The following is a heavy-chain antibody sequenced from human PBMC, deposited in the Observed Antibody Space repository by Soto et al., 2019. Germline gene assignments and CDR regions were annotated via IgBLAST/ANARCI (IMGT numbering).Heavy chain of an antibody. V-gene: IGHV3-30-3*01. CDR3: ARVAPGHKHYDYYGSEV. CDR2: ISYDGSNT. Sequence: SGGSLRLSCVASGLTFGTYAIPWVRLGPGKGLQWAALISYDGSNTYYADSLKGRFTVSRDSSKNTLYLQMNTLRPEDTGVYYCARVAPGHKHYDYYGSEVWGQETSISLS. J-gene: IGHJ6*02. CDR1: GLTFGTYA. D-gene: IGHD3-10*01.